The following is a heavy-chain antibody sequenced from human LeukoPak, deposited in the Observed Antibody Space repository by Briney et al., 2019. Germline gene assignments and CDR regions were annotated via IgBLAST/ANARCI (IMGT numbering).Heavy chain of an antibody. V-gene: IGHV1-69*13. CDR3: ARWEQQLVLVYGIDV. J-gene: IGHJ6*02. CDR2: IIPIFGTA. D-gene: IGHD6-13*01. Sequence: ASVKVSCKASGGTFSSYAISWVRQAPGQGLEWMGGIIPIFGTANYAQKFQGRVTITADESTSTAYMELSSLRSEDTAVYYCARWEQQLVLVYGIDVWGQGTTVTVSS. CDR1: GGTFSSYA.